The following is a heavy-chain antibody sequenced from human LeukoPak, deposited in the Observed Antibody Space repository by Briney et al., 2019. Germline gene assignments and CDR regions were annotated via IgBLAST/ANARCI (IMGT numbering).Heavy chain of an antibody. V-gene: IGHV4-59*01. CDR3: ARGNYYILTGYHYYFDY. Sequence: SETLSLTCTVSGGSISSYYWSWIRRPPGKGLEWIGYIYYSGSTNYNPSLKSRVTISVDTSKNQFSLKLSSVTGADRAVYYCARGNYYILTGYHYYFDYWGQGTLVTVSS. CDR1: GGSISSYY. D-gene: IGHD3-9*01. J-gene: IGHJ4*02. CDR2: IYYSGST.